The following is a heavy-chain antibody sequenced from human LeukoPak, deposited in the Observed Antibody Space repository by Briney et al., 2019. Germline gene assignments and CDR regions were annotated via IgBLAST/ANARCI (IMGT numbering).Heavy chain of an antibody. J-gene: IGHJ2*01. CDR2: IDTSGIT. Sequence: PSETLSLTCSVSGGSISSYYWSWIRQPAGKGLEWIGRIDTSGITNYKPSLKSRVTMSVDTSKNQFSLKLNSVTAADTAVYYCARVSSSWYQDWYFDLWGRGTLVTVSS. CDR3: ARVSSSWYQDWYFDL. CDR1: GGSISSYY. D-gene: IGHD6-13*01. V-gene: IGHV4-4*07.